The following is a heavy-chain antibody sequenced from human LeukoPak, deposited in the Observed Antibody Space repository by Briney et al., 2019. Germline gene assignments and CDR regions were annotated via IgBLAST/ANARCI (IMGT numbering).Heavy chain of an antibody. D-gene: IGHD3-9*01. Sequence: SETLSLTCTVSGGSISSSSYYWSWIRQPPGKGLEWIGEINHSGSTNYNPSLKSRVTISVDTSKNQFSLKLSSVTAADTAVYYCARGGGRSGYAFRDYWGQGTLVTVSS. CDR1: GGSISSSSYY. J-gene: IGHJ4*02. CDR3: ARGGGRSGYAFRDY. V-gene: IGHV4-39*07. CDR2: INHSGST.